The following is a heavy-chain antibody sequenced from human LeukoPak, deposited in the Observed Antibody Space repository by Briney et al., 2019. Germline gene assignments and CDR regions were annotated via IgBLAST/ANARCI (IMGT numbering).Heavy chain of an antibody. D-gene: IGHD6-13*01. CDR1: GGSISSSSYY. CDR2: IYYSGST. V-gene: IGHV4-39*07. J-gene: IGHJ5*02. Sequence: LETLSLTCTVSGGSISSSSYYWGWIRQPPGKGLEWIGSIYYSGSTYYNPSLKSRVTISVDTSKNQFSLKLSSVTAADTAVYYCARDRRFGYSSSWGFDPWGQGTLVTVSS. CDR3: ARDRRFGYSSSWGFDP.